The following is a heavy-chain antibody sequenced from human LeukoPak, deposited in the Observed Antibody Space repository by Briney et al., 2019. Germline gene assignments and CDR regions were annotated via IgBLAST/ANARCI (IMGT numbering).Heavy chain of an antibody. CDR1: GDSISSGNYF. D-gene: IGHD3-16*01. CDR3: ARDRQLGWFGP. J-gene: IGHJ5*02. Sequence: SETLSLTCAVSGDSISSGNYFWAWIRQSAGKGLEWIGRIHSDGLANYNPSLRSRVTISVDTSNNQFSLKVKSVTAADTATYYCARDRQLGWFGPWGQGILVTVSS. V-gene: IGHV4-61*02. CDR2: IHSDGLA.